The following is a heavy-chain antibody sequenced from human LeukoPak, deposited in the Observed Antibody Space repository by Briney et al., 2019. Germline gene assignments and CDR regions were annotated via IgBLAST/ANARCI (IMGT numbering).Heavy chain of an antibody. CDR2: INWNGRST. Sequence: GGSLRLSCAASGFNFDDYGMTWVRQAPGKGLEWVSTINWNGRSTGYADSVKGRFTISRDSSKNTLYLQMNSLRAEDTAVYYCAREGDSSGYYYWGQGTLVTVSS. D-gene: IGHD3-22*01. CDR3: AREGDSSGYYY. V-gene: IGHV3-20*04. J-gene: IGHJ4*02. CDR1: GFNFDDYG.